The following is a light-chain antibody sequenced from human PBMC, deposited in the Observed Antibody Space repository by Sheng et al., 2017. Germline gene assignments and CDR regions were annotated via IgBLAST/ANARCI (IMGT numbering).Light chain of an antibody. J-gene: IGKJ1*01. V-gene: IGKV3-15*01. CDR1: QSVRGA. CDR3: QQYNNWPPWT. CDR2: GAS. Sequence: ETVMTQSPATLSVSPGERATLSCRASQSVRGALAWYQQKPGQAPRLLIYGASTRATGIPARFSGSGSGTEFTLTISSLQSEDFAVYYCQQYNNWPPWTFGQGTKVEIK.